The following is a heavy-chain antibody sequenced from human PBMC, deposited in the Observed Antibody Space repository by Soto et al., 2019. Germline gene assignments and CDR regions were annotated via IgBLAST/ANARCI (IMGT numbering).Heavy chain of an antibody. Sequence: SETLSLTCTVSGGSVSSGRYYWSWIRQPPGKGLEWIGYIYGSGTTNYNPSLKSRVTISVDTSRNQFSLQLTSVTAADTAVYYCARGRYSGYDWGYWGQGTLVTVSS. D-gene: IGHD5-12*01. J-gene: IGHJ4*02. CDR1: GGSVSSGRYY. V-gene: IGHV4-61*01. CDR3: ARGRYSGYDWGY. CDR2: IYGSGTT.